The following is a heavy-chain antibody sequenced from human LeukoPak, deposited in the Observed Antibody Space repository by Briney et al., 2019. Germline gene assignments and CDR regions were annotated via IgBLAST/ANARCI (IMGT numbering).Heavy chain of an antibody. CDR1: GYSFTCYW. CDR3: ARQASPNQYCSSTSCPYYFDY. J-gene: IGHJ4*02. CDR2: IYPGDSDT. Sequence: GESLKISCKGSGYSFTCYWIGWVRQMPGKGLEWMGIIYPGDSDTRDSPSLQGQVTISADKSISTAYLQWSSLKASDTAMYYCARQASPNQYCSSTSCPYYFDYWGQGTLVTVSS. V-gene: IGHV5-51*01. D-gene: IGHD2-2*01.